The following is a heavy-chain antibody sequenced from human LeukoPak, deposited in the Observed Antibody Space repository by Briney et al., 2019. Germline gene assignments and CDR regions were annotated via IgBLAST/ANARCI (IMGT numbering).Heavy chain of an antibody. D-gene: IGHD6-13*01. J-gene: IGHJ4*02. Sequence: PGGSVRLSCAASGFIFSNYGMHWVCQAPGKRLEWVAVIWNDGSETFHADSVKGRFRTARDNSKNTLYLQMNSLRAEDTAVYFCARDMGRAWYGPPDYWGQGTLVTVSS. V-gene: IGHV3-33*01. CDR3: ARDMGRAWYGPPDY. CDR1: GFIFSNYG. CDR2: IWNDGSET.